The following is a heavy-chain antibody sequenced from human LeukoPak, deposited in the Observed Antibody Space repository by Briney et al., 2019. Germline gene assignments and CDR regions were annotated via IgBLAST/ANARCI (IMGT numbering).Heavy chain of an antibody. V-gene: IGHV1-8*01. D-gene: IGHD3-9*01. CDR1: GYTFTSYD. CDR3: ARGGYDILTGYHNFDY. J-gene: IGHJ4*02. CDR2: MNPSSGNT. Sequence: ASVKVSCKASGYTFTSYDINWVRQATGQGLEWMGWMNPSSGNTGYAQKFQGRVTMTRNTSISTAYMELSSLRSEDTAVYYCARGGYDILTGYHNFDYWGQGTLVTVSS.